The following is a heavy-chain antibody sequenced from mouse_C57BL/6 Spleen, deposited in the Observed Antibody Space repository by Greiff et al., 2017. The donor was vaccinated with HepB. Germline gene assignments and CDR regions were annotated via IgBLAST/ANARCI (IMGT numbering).Heavy chain of an antibody. CDR1: GYTFTSYW. J-gene: IGHJ1*03. CDR3: ARYYGSSYGYFDV. V-gene: IGHV1-64*01. Sequence: VQLQQPGAELVKPGASVKLSCKASGYTFTSYWMHWVKQGPGQGLEWIGMIHPNSGSTNYNEKFKSKATLTVDKSSSTAYMQLSSLTSEDSAVYYCARYYGSSYGYFDVWGTGTTVTVSS. D-gene: IGHD1-1*01. CDR2: IHPNSGST.